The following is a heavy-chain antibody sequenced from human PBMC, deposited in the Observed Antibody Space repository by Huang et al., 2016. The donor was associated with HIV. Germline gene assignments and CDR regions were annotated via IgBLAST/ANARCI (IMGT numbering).Heavy chain of an antibody. CDR1: TFRFGAYW. J-gene: IGHJ6*02. D-gene: IGHD1-7*01. V-gene: IGHV3-7*01. Sequence: VESGGRLVQPGGSIRLSCVGSTFRFGAYWMSWVRQSPGKGREWVANNKKDESEKYYVDSVKGRFNISRDNAKKVLFLEMNNVRVEDTATYYCATKTAAMDIWGQGTTVTVS. CDR3: ATKTAAMDI. CDR2: NKKDESEK.